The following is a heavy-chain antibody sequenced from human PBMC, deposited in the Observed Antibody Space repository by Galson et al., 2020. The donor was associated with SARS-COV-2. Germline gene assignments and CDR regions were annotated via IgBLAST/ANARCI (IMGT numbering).Heavy chain of an antibody. J-gene: IGHJ4*02. CDR1: IGSMTSHY. Sequence: ETSETLSLTCAVSIGSMTSHYWSWIRQPPGKGLEWIGYISYDGSTTYNPSLKSRVTISIDTSKNQFSLRLTSVTAADTALYYCAKIAGGRRSSEDYWGQGARVTVSS. V-gene: IGHV4-59*08. CDR2: ISYDGST. CDR3: AKIAGGRRSSEDY. D-gene: IGHD1-26*01.